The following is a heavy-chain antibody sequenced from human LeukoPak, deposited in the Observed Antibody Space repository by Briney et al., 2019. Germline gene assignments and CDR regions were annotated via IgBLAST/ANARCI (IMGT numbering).Heavy chain of an antibody. J-gene: IGHJ4*02. Sequence: SETPSLTCAVYGGSFSGYYWSWIRQPPGKGLEWIGEINHSGSTNYNPSLKSRVTISVDTSKNQFSLKLSSVTAADTAVYYCARGRSSSATKPPHYFDYGGQGPLVTVPS. CDR2: INHSGST. CDR3: ARGRSSSATKPPHYFDY. D-gene: IGHD6-13*01. V-gene: IGHV4-34*01. CDR1: GGSFSGYY.